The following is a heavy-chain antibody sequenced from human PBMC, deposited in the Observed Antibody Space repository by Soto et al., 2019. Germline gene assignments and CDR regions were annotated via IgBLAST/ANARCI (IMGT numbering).Heavy chain of an antibody. CDR3: ASFVWGTKTNFDY. CDR1: GFTFSSYE. J-gene: IGHJ4*02. V-gene: IGHV3-48*03. Sequence: EVQLVESGGGLVQPGGSLRLSCAASGFTFSSYEMNWVRQAPGKGLEWVSYISSSGSTIYYADSVKGRFTISRDNAKNSLYLQMNSLRAEDTAVYYCASFVWGTKTNFDYWGQGTLVTVSS. CDR2: ISSSGSTI. D-gene: IGHD3-16*01.